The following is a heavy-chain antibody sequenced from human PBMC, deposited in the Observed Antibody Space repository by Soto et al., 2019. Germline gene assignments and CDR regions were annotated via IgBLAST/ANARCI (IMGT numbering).Heavy chain of an antibody. CDR1: GFSLSTSGVG. CDR2: IYWDDDK. D-gene: IGHD3-9*01. CDR3: AHSGYDILTGYYTVYFDY. V-gene: IGHV2-5*02. J-gene: IGHJ4*02. Sequence: QITLKESGPTLVKPTQTLTLTCTFSGFSLSTSGVGVGWIRQPPGKALEWLALIYWDDDKRYSPSLKSRLTITKDTSKNQVVHTMTNMDPVDTATYYCAHSGYDILTGYYTVYFDYWGQGTLVTVSS.